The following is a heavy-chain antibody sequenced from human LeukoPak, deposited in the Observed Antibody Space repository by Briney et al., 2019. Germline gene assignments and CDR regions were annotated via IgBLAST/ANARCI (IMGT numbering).Heavy chain of an antibody. V-gene: IGHV4-39*01. CDR3: ARQSSSGYSFDY. CDR2: IYSSGNT. CDR1: GVSISSGSNY. Sequence: SETLSLTCSVSGVSISSGSNYWGWIRQPPGKTLEWIGSIYSSGNTYYNPSLKSRVIILIDTAKNHFSLNLTSVTAADTAVYYCARQSSSGYSFDYWGQGTLVTVSS. D-gene: IGHD3-22*01. J-gene: IGHJ4*02.